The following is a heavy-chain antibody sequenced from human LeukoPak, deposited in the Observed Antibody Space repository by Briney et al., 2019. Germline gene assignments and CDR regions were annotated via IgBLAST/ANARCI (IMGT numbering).Heavy chain of an antibody. CDR1: GFTFSNYW. CDR2: INSDGSST. D-gene: IGHD4-17*01. J-gene: IGHJ4*02. V-gene: IGHV3-74*01. Sequence: GGSLRLSCAASGFTFSNYWMHRVRQGPGKGLVWVSRINSDGSSTTSADSVKGRFTISRDNAKNTLYLQMNSLRAEDTAVYYCAKGGATVIDYWGQGTLVTVSS. CDR3: AKGGATVIDY.